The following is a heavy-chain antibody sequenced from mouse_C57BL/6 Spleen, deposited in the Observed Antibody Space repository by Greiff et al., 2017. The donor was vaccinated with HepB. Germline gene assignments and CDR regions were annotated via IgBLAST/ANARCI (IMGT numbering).Heavy chain of an antibody. V-gene: IGHV1-39*01. CDR1: GYSFTDYN. Sequence: VHVKQSGPELVKPGASVKISCKASGYSFTDYNMNWVKQSNGKSLEWIGVINPNYGTTSYNQKFKGKATLTVDQSSSTAYMQLNSLTSEDSAVYYCAEEDGYYGYFDVWGTGTTVTVSS. CDR3: AEEDGYYGYFDV. J-gene: IGHJ1*03. D-gene: IGHD2-3*01. CDR2: INPNYGTT.